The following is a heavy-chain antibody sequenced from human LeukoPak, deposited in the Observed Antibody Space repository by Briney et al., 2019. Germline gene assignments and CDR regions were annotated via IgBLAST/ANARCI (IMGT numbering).Heavy chain of an antibody. J-gene: IGHJ4*02. CDR1: GYTFTGYY. Sequence: ASVKVSCKASGYTFTGYYMHWVRQAPGQGLEWMGWINPNSGGTNYAQKFQGRVTMTRDTSISTAYMELSRLRSDDTAVYYCAKDRLGAMMYFDFWGQGTLVTVSS. CDR2: INPNSGGT. V-gene: IGHV1-2*02. D-gene: IGHD1-26*01. CDR3: AKDRLGAMMYFDF.